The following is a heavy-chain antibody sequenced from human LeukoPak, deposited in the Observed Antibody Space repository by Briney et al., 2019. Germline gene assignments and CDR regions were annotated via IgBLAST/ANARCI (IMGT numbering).Heavy chain of an antibody. CDR1: GYSFTSYW. J-gene: IGHJ4*02. Sequence: GESLQISCKGSGYSFTSYWISWVRQMPGKGLEGMGRIVPSDSYTNYSPSFDGHVTISADQSISTAYLQGSSLKASDIATYYWARHEGAAGDFDYWGQGTLVTVSS. D-gene: IGHD6-13*01. CDR2: IVPSDSYT. CDR3: ARHEGAAGDFDY. V-gene: IGHV5-10-1*01.